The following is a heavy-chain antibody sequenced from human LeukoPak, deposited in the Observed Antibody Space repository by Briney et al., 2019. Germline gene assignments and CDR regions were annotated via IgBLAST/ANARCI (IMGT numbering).Heavy chain of an antibody. Sequence: GASVKVSRKASGYTFTSYDINWVRQATGQGLEWMGWMNPNSGNTGYAQKFQGRVTMTRNTSISTAYMELSSLRSEDTAVYYCARKGYYDSSGYYYSWGQGTLVTFSS. CDR1: GYTFTSYD. J-gene: IGHJ4*02. CDR2: MNPNSGNT. CDR3: ARKGYYDSSGYYYS. V-gene: IGHV1-8*01. D-gene: IGHD3-22*01.